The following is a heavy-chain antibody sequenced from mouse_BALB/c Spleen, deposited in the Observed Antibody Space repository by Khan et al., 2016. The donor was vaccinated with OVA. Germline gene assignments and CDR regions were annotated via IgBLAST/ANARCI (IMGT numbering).Heavy chain of an antibody. Sequence: EVELVESGPGLVKPSQSLSLTCTVTGYSITSDYAWNWIRQFPGNKLEWLGFISYSGNTNYNPSLTSRISITRDTSKNQFFLQLNSVTTEDTATYYCARICGGDFDYCGQGTTLTVSS. CDR1: GYSITSDYA. J-gene: IGHJ2*01. CDR2: ISYSGNT. CDR3: ARICGGDFDY. V-gene: IGHV3-2*02.